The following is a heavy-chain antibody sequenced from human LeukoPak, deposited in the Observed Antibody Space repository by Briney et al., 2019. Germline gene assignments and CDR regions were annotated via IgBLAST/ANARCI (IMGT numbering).Heavy chain of an antibody. V-gene: IGHV3-74*01. CDR3: ARDSSSKILRYFDWETDY. J-gene: IGHJ4*02. D-gene: IGHD3-9*01. CDR1: GFTFSSYW. CDR2: SNSDASST. Sequence: PGGSLRLSCAASGFTFSSYWMHWVRQAPGKGLVWVSRSNSDASSTSYADSVKGRFTISRDNAKNTLYLQMNSLRAEDTAVYYCARDSSSKILRYFDWETDYWGQGTLVTVSS.